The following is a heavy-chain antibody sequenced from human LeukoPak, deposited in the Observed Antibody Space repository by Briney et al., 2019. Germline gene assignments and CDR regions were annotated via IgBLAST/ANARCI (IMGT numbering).Heavy chain of an antibody. J-gene: IGHJ3*02. V-gene: IGHV3-30*18. Sequence: GRSLRLSCAASRFTFSSYGMHWVRQALGKGLEWVAVISYDGSNKYYADSLKGRFTISRDNSKNTLYLQMNSLRAEDTAVYYWAKDRNVWGNGAFDIWGQGTMVTVSS. CDR1: RFTFSSYG. D-gene: IGHD3-16*01. CDR3: AKDRNVWGNGAFDI. CDR2: ISYDGSNK.